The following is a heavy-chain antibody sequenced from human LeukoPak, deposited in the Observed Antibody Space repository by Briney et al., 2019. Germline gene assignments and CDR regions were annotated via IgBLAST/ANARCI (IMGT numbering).Heavy chain of an antibody. Sequence: ASVKVSCKASGYTFTSYYMHWVRQAPGQGLEWMGIINPSGGSTSYAQKFQGRVTMTRDTSTSTVYMELSSLRSEDTAVYYCARDLGYYDILTGSDYWGQGTLVTVSS. CDR2: INPSGGST. V-gene: IGHV1-46*01. D-gene: IGHD3-9*01. CDR1: GYTFTSYY. CDR3: ARDLGYYDILTGSDY. J-gene: IGHJ4*02.